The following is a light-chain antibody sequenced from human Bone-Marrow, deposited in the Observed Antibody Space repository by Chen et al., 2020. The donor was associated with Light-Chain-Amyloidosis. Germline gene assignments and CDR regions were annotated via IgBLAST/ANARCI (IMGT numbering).Light chain of an antibody. J-gene: IGLJ2*01. V-gene: IGLV6-57*01. CDR3: ESYQGSSQGV. CDR2: EDD. CDR1: SGSIATNY. Sequence: NFMLTQPHSVSESPGKTVIISCTRSSGSIATNYVQWYQQRPGRSPTTVIYEDDQRPSGVPDRFSGSIDRSSNSASLAVSVLKNEDEADYYCESYQGSSQGVFGGGTKLTVL.